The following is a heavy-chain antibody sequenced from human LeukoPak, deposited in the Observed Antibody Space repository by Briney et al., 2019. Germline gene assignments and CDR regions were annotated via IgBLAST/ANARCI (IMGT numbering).Heavy chain of an antibody. J-gene: IGHJ4*02. CDR2: IIEEVGEK. CDR3: ARDQRLLGYCSSTGCYPLYFAN. Sequence: GGCPRLSSTPSRFTPCKYRMRFVRETPEGRLWSVSHIIEEVGEKYSMESVKGGCTISRENAKKSLYLQLNSLRGDDAAIYYCARDQRLLGYCSSTGCYPLYFANWGQGTLVTVS. V-gene: IGHV3-7*01. CDR1: RFTPCKYR. D-gene: IGHD2-2*01.